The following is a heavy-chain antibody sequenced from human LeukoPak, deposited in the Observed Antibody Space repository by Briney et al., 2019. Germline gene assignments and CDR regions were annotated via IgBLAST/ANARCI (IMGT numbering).Heavy chain of an antibody. CDR3: AKGATYYYASAEWGTLENGYFDY. V-gene: IGHV3-30*02. J-gene: IGHJ4*02. CDR2: IRYDGSNK. CDR1: GFTFSSYG. Sequence: GGSLRLSCTASGFTFSSYGMHWVRQAPGKGLEWVAFIRYDGSNKYYADSVKGRFTISRDNSKNTLYLQMNSLRAEDTAVYYCAKGATYYYASAEWGTLENGYFDYWGQGTLVTVSS. D-gene: IGHD3-10*01.